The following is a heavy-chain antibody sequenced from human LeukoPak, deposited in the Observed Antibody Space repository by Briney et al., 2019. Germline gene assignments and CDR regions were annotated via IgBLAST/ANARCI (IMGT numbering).Heavy chain of an antibody. Sequence: TSETLSLTCTVSGDSISRSIYYWGWIRQPPGKGLAWIGSIYYSGSTFFNPSLESRATISVDTSKNQFSLRLTSVTAADTAVYSCATVRFGHGVYWGQGTLVTVSS. V-gene: IGHV4-39*01. J-gene: IGHJ4*02. CDR3: ATVRFGHGVY. CDR2: IYYSGST. CDR1: GDSISRSIYY. D-gene: IGHD3-10*01.